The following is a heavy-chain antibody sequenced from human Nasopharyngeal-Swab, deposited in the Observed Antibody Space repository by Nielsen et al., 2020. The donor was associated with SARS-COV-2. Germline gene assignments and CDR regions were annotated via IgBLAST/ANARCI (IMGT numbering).Heavy chain of an antibody. V-gene: IGHV3-9*01. CDR1: GFTFDDYA. CDR2: ISWNSGSI. CDR3: AKDSSLAAADYYYMDV. J-gene: IGHJ6*03. Sequence: SLKISCAASGFTFDDYAMHWVRQAPGKGLEWVSGISWNSGSIGYADSVKGRFTISRDNAKNSLYLQMNSLRAEDTALYYCAKDSSLAAADYYYMDVWGKGTTVTVSS. D-gene: IGHD2-15*01.